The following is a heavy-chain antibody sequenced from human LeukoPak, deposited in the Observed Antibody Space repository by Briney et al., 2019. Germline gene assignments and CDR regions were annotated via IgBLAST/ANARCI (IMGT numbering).Heavy chain of an antibody. D-gene: IGHD3-22*01. Sequence: SETLSLTCTVSGGSISSSNYYWDWIRQPPGKGLEWIGTIYYSGSTYYNPSLKSRVTISVDTSKNQFSLKLSSVTAADTAVYYCARGSGHYYGDFDYWGQGTLVTVSS. CDR3: ARGSGHYYGDFDY. CDR2: IYYSGST. J-gene: IGHJ4*02. CDR1: GGSISSSNYY. V-gene: IGHV4-39*07.